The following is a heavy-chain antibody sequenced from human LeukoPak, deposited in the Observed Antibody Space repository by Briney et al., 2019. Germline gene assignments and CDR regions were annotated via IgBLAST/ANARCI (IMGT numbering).Heavy chain of an antibody. CDR3: AREKWLGESYWFDP. Sequence: PSETLSLTCAASGGSISSGGYSWSWIRQPPGKGLEWIGYIYHSGSTYYNPSLKSRVTISVDRSKNQFSLKLSSVTAADTAVYYCAREKWLGESYWFDPWGQGTLVTVSS. V-gene: IGHV4-30-2*01. J-gene: IGHJ5*02. CDR2: IYHSGST. CDR1: GGSISSGGYS. D-gene: IGHD3-10*01.